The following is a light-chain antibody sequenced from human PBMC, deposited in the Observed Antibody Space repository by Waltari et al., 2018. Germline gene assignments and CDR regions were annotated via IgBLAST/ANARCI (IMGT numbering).Light chain of an antibody. CDR3: QQYNSYPLT. CDR1: QGISTY. Sequence: DIQMTQSPSSLSASEGDRVTITCRASQGISTYLVWFQQKPGEAPKPLIHAASSLQSGVPSKFSGSGSGTDFTLTISSLQPEDFATYYCQQYNSYPLTFGGGTKVEIK. V-gene: IGKV1-16*02. J-gene: IGKJ4*01. CDR2: AAS.